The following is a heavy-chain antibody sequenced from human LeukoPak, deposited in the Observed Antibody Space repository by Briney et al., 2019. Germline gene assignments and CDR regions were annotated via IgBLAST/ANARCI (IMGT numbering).Heavy chain of an antibody. D-gene: IGHD5-18*01. CDR3: ARRRGYSYGYYYYYMDV. CDR1: GYRFTSYW. CDR2: IYPGDSDT. Sequence: GGSLQISCKGSGYRFTSYWIGWVRQMPGKGLEWMGIIYPGDSDTRYSPSFQGQVTISADKSISTAYLQWSSLKASDTAMYYCARRRGYSYGYYYYYMDVWGKGTTVTVSS. V-gene: IGHV5-51*01. J-gene: IGHJ6*03.